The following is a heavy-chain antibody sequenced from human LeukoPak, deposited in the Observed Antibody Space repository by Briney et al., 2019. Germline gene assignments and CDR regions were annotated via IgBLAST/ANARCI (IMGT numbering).Heavy chain of an antibody. D-gene: IGHD5-18*01. V-gene: IGHV4-59*01. CDR3: ARSLENYGYEFIH. Sequence: SETLSLTCTVSGGSISSYYWSWIRQPPGKGLEWIGYIYYSGSTNYNPSLKSRVTISVDTSKNQFSLKLSSVTAADTAVYYCARSLENYGYEFIHWGQGTLVTVSS. CDR1: GGSISSYY. J-gene: IGHJ4*02. CDR2: IYYSGST.